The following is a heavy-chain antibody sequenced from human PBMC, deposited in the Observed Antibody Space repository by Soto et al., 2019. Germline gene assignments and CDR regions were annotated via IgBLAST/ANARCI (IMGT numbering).Heavy chain of an antibody. CDR2: INAGNGNT. D-gene: IGHD3-10*01. J-gene: IGHJ4*01. Sequence: ASVKVSCKASGYTFTSYAMHWVRQAPGQRLEWMGWINAGNGNTKYSQKFQGRVTITRDTSASTAYMELSSLRSEDTAVYYCARVPSYGSGSYGDGYYFDYWGHGTLVTVSS. CDR3: ARVPSYGSGSYGDGYYFDY. CDR1: GYTFTSYA. V-gene: IGHV1-3*01.